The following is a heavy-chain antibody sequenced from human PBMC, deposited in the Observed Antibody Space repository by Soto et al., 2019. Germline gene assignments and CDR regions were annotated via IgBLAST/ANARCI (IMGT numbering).Heavy chain of an antibody. Sequence: PSETLSLTCAVYGGSFSGYYWSWIRQPPGKGLEWIGYIYYSGSTNYNPSLKSRVTISVDTSKNQFSLKLNSMTAADTAVYYCGRHNSGPGSTYFDYWGQGPLVTVSS. CDR1: GGSFSGYY. CDR3: GRHNSGPGSTYFDY. CDR2: IYYSGST. J-gene: IGHJ4*02. V-gene: IGHV4-59*08. D-gene: IGHD3-10*01.